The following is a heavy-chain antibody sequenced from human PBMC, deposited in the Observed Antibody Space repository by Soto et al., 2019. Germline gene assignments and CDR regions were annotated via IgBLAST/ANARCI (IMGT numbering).Heavy chain of an antibody. CDR3: ARDRSSGYPYYYGMDV. V-gene: IGHV1-3*01. CDR1: GYTFTSYA. Sequence: GASVKVSCKASGYTFTSYAMYWVRQAPGQRLEWMGWINAGNGNTKYSQKFQGRVTITRDTSASTAYMELSSLRSEDTAVYYCARDRSSGYPYYYGMDVWGQGTTVTVSS. CDR2: INAGNGNT. J-gene: IGHJ6*02. D-gene: IGHD6-19*01.